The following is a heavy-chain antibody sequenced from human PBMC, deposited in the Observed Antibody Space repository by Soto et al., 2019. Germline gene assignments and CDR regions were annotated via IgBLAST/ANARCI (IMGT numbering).Heavy chain of an antibody. J-gene: IGHJ6*02. CDR2: IWYDGSNK. CDR1: GFTFSSYG. CDR3: ARDFLNENYYYYGMDV. V-gene: IGHV3-33*01. D-gene: IGHD1-1*01. Sequence: GGSLRLSCAASGFTFSSYGMHWVRQAPGKGLEWVAVIWYDGSNKYYADSVKGRFTISRDNSKNTLYLQMNSLRAEDTAVYYCARDFLNENYYYYGMDVWGQGTTVTVSS.